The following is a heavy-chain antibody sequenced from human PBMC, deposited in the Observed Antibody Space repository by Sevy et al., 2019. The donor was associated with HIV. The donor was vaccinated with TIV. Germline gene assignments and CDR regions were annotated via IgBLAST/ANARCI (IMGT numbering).Heavy chain of an antibody. J-gene: IGHJ3*02. CDR1: GYSFTNYG. Sequence: ASVKVSCQTSGYSFTNYGITWVRQAPGQGLEWMGWISPYNGDTHYAQRLQGRVTMTTDTSTSTAYMELRSLRSDDTXXXXXXXXXXXXXXXXXXXSDPFDIWGQGTLVTVSS. CDR3: XXXXXXXXXXXXXXSDPFDI. V-gene: IGHV1-18*01. CDR2: ISPYNGDT.